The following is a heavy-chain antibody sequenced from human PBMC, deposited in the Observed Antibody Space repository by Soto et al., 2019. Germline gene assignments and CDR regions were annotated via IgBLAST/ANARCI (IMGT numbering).Heavy chain of an antibody. CDR3: TRVRQLGLDY. J-gene: IGHJ4*02. D-gene: IGHD1-1*01. V-gene: IGHV3-48*02. CDR2: ISSGSSTI. CDR1: GFTFSSYS. Sequence: EVQLVDSGGGLVQPGESLRLSCAASGFTFSSYSMIWVRQAPGQGLEWVSYISSGSSTIYYADSVKGRFTVSRDNAKNSLYLQMNSLRDEDTAVYDCTRVRQLGLDYWGQGPLVTVSS.